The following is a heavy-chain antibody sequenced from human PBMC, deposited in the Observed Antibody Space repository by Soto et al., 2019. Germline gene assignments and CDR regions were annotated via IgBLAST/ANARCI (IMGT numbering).Heavy chain of an antibody. CDR1: GYTFTSYG. CDR2: INAGNGNT. D-gene: IGHD6-19*01. V-gene: IGHV1-3*01. J-gene: IGHJ3*02. CDR3: ARETGWSNDAFDI. Sequence: ASVKVSCTASGYTFTSYGISWVRQAPGQRLEWMGWINAGNGNTKYSQKFQGRVTITRDTSASTAYMELSSLRSEDTAVYYCARETGWSNDAFDIWGQGTMVTVSS.